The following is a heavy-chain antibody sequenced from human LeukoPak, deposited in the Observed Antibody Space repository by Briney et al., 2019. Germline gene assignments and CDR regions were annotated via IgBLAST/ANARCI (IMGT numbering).Heavy chain of an antibody. CDR3: ARGGRYYDSSGYSDY. J-gene: IGHJ4*02. Sequence: PGGSLGLPCAASGFTFSSYGKHWVRQAPGKGLEVVAVIWYDGSNKYLADSVTGRFTNSSDNSKNTLYLQTNGLRAGHTAVYYCARGGRYYDSSGYSDYWGQGTLVTVSS. CDR2: IWYDGSNK. D-gene: IGHD3-22*01. CDR1: GFTFSSYG. V-gene: IGHV3-33*01.